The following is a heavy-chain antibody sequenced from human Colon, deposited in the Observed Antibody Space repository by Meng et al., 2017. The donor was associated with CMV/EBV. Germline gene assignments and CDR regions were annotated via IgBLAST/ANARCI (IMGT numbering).Heavy chain of an antibody. CDR3: AGQRKEHCSGTGCPLDF. V-gene: IGHV4-59*01. J-gene: IGHJ4*02. Sequence: SETLSLTCNVSRGSISSYYWSWVRQSPGKGLEWIGYVFFSGSINYNPSLKRRVTISVDTYRNKFSLRLTSVTAADTAVYYCAGQRKEHCSGTGCPLDFWGQGTLVTVSS. CDR2: VFFSGSI. CDR1: RGSISSYY. D-gene: IGHD2-2*01.